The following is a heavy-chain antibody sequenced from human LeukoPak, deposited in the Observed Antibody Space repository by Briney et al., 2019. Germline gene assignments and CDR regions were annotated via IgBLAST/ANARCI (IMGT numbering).Heavy chain of an antibody. CDR3: ARAPRDYGSGSFSL. CDR1: GGSISSGDYY. J-gene: IGHJ4*02. D-gene: IGHD3-10*01. Sequence: SETLSLTCTVSGGSISSGDYYWSWIRQPPGKGLGWIGYIYYSGSTYYNPSLKSRVTISVDTSKNQFSLKLSSVTAADTAVYYCARAPRDYGSGSFSLWGQGTLVTVSS. V-gene: IGHV4-30-4*01. CDR2: IYYSGST.